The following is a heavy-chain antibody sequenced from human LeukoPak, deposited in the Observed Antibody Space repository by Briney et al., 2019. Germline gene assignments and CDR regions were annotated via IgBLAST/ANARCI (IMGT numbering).Heavy chain of an antibody. CDR1: GGTFSSYA. D-gene: IGHD1-1*01. CDR2: IIPIFGTA. CDR3: ASKTKLDPHHFQH. J-gene: IGHJ1*01. Sequence: GASVKVSCKASGGTFSSYAISWVRQAPGQGLEWMGGIIPIFGTANYAQEFQDRVTITTDESTSTAYMELSSLRSEDTAVYYCASKTKLDPHHFQHWGQGTLVTVSS. V-gene: IGHV1-69*05.